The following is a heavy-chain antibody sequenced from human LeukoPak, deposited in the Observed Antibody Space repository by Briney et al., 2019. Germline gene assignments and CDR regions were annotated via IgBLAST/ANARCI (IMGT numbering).Heavy chain of an antibody. J-gene: IGHJ5*02. CDR1: GFSFKSVS. Sequence: GGSLRFSCVGTGFSFKSVSLSWVRQAPGKGLEWVAFMGHFAGDIFYADSVKGRFNISRDDAKASVYLQMNSLRVDDTAVYFCARDPYTGSMFDLWGHGTLVTVSS. V-gene: IGHV3-21*01. CDR2: MGHFAGDI. CDR3: ARDPYTGSMFDL. D-gene: IGHD1-1*01.